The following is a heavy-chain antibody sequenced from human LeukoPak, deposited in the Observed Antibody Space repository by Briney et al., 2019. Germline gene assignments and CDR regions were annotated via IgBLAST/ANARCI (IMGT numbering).Heavy chain of an antibody. CDR1: GFTFSSYG. CDR2: IRYDGSNK. Sequence: GGSLRLSCAASGFTFSSYGMHWVRQAPDKGLEWVAFIRYDGSNKYYADSVKGRFTISRDNSKNTLYLQMNSLRAEDTAVYYCAKIPSAVPGRGFDYWGQGTLVTVSA. J-gene: IGHJ4*02. CDR3: AKIPSAVPGRGFDY. V-gene: IGHV3-30*02. D-gene: IGHD6-19*01.